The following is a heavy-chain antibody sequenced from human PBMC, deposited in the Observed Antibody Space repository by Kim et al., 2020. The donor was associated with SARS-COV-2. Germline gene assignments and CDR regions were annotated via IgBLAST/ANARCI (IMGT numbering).Heavy chain of an antibody. Sequence: SETLSLTCTVSGGSISSSSYYWGWIRQPPGKGLEWIGSIYYSGSTYYNPSLKSRVTISVDTSKNQFSLKLSSVTAADTAVYYCARQPPASSWTLGGGAFDIWGQGTMVTVSS. D-gene: IGHD6-13*01. CDR3: ARQPPASSWTLGGGAFDI. J-gene: IGHJ3*02. CDR2: IYYSGST. CDR1: GGSISSSSYY. V-gene: IGHV4-39*01.